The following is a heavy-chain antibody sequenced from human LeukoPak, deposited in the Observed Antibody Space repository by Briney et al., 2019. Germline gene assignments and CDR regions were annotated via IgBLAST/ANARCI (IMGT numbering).Heavy chain of an antibody. CDR2: INPNSGGT. D-gene: IGHD6-13*01. CDR3: ARRLYSSSPDFDY. J-gene: IGHJ4*02. V-gene: IGHV1-2*02. CDR1: GYTFTGYF. Sequence: ASVKVSCKASGYTFTGYFIHWVRQAPGQGLEWMGWINPNSGGTNYAQKFQGRVTMTRDTSISTAYMELSRLRSDDTAVYYCARRLYSSSPDFDYWGQGTLVTVSS.